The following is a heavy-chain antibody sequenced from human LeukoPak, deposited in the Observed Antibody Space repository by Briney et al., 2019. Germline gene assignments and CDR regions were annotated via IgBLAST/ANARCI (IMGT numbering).Heavy chain of an antibody. D-gene: IGHD3-10*01. CDR1: GFTFSSYS. J-gene: IGHJ4*02. V-gene: IGHV3-48*04. CDR2: ISSSSSTI. CDR3: ARNFGSGSPLDFDY. Sequence: GGSLRLSCAASGFTFSSYSMNWVRQAAGKGLEWVSYISSSSSTIYYADSVKGRFTISRDNAKNSLYLQMNSLRAEDTAVYYCARNFGSGSPLDFDYWGQGTLVTVSS.